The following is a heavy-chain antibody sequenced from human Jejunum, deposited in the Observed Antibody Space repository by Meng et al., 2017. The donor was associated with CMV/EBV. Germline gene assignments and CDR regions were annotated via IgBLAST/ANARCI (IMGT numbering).Heavy chain of an antibody. J-gene: IGHJ4*02. D-gene: IGHD6-6*01. Sequence: RLSCVASGFTFSTYGMTWVRQAPGKGLEWVALINGDGGSTYYVDSVKGRFTISRDNSKNTLYLQMSSLRDEDTAVYYCARGSDLDFWGQGTLVTVSS. CDR2: INGDGGST. CDR1: GFTFSTYG. V-gene: IGHV3-23*01. CDR3: ARGSDLDF.